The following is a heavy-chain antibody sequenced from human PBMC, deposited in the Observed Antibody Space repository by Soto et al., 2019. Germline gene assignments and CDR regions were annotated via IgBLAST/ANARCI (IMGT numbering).Heavy chain of an antibody. CDR3: ARRRGAFDI. Sequence: QVQLVQSGAEVKKPGASVKVSCKASGYTFTSYDINWVRQATGQGLEWMGWMNPNSGSTAYAQKFQGRVTMIRNTSISTAYSELSTLRSEVTAVSYCARRRGAFDIWGQGTLVTVSS. V-gene: IGHV1-8*01. CDR2: MNPNSGST. J-gene: IGHJ3*02. CDR1: GYTFTSYD.